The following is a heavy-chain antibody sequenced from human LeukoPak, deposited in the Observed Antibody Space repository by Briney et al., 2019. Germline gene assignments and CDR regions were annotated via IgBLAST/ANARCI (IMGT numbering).Heavy chain of an antibody. V-gene: IGHV4-31*03. CDR1: GGSISSGGYY. CDR3: ARDLYGDYHGGIDY. Sequence: PSQTLSLTCTVSGGSISSGGYYWSWIRQHPGKGLEWIGYIYYSGSTYYNPSLKSRVTISVDMSKNQFSLKLSSVTAEDTAVYYCARDLYGDYHGGIDYWGQGTLVTVSS. D-gene: IGHD4-17*01. J-gene: IGHJ4*02. CDR2: IYYSGST.